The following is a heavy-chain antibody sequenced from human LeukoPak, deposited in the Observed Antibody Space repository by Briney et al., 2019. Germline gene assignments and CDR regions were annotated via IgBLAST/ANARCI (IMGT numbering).Heavy chain of an antibody. D-gene: IGHD1-26*01. V-gene: IGHV4-59*12. CDR1: GGSISSYY. J-gene: IGHJ4*02. CDR2: IYYSGST. CDR3: ARDQYSGSLDY. Sequence: SETLSLTCTVSGGSISSYYWSWIRQPPGKGLEYIGYIYYSGSTNYNPSLKSRVTISLETSKNQFSLKLSSVTAADTAVYYCARDQYSGSLDYWGQGTLVTVSS.